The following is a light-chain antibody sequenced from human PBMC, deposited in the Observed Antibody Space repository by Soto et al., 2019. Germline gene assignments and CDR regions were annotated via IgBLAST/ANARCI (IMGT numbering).Light chain of an antibody. CDR1: QTINNQ. CDR2: DVS. J-gene: IGKJ1*01. Sequence: IQMTQSPSTLSASVGDRVTIPCRASQTINNQLAWYQQKPGKAPKLLIFDVSTLESGVPSRFSGSGSGTEFTLTISSLQPDDFATYYCQRYDTLWTLFGQGTKVEF. CDR3: QRYDTLWTL. V-gene: IGKV1-5*01.